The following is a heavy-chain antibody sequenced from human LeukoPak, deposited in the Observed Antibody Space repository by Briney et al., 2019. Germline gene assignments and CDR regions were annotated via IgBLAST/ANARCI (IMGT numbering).Heavy chain of an antibody. Sequence: GGSLRLSCTASGFTFNNYAMSCVRPAPEKGLEWVSATGASGSTTYSADSVKGPVTISRDNSKNTLYLQMCILRAEDTALYYCARQGGDTTMVRKTLYAFDFWGQGTLVTVSS. V-gene: IGHV3-23*01. CDR3: ARQGGDTTMVRKTLYAFDF. D-gene: IGHD3-10*01. J-gene: IGHJ3*01. CDR1: GFTFNNYA. CDR2: TGASGSTT.